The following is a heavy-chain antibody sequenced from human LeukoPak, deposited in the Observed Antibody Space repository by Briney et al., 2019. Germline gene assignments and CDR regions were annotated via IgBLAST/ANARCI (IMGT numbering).Heavy chain of an antibody. CDR3: ARSNQADDY. J-gene: IGHJ4*02. D-gene: IGHD1-14*01. CDR2: INHDGSDK. Sequence: PGGSLRLSCAASAFSFTTSWMIWVRQAPGKGLEWVADINHDGSDKYYIDSVKGRFTISRDNAKNSVFLQMDSLRAEDTGVYYCARSNQADDYWGQGTLVTVSS. V-gene: IGHV3-7*01. CDR1: AFSFTTSW.